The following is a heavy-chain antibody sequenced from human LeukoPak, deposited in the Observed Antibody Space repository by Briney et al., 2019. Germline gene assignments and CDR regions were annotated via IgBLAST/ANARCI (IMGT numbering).Heavy chain of an antibody. CDR3: ATLAYCGGDCYSGGY. CDR1: GYTFTSYD. V-gene: IGHV1-8*01. J-gene: IGHJ4*02. Sequence: ASMKVSCKASGYTFTSYDINWVRQATGQGLEWMGWMNPNSGNTGYAQKFQGRVTMTRNTSISTAYMELSSLRSEDTAVYYCATLAYCGGDCYSGGYWGQGTLVTVSS. D-gene: IGHD2-21*02. CDR2: MNPNSGNT.